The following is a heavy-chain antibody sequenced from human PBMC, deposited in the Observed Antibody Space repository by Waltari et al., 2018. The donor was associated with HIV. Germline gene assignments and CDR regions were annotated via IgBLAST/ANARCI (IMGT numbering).Heavy chain of an antibody. V-gene: IGHV3-72*01. CDR1: GFTLSDHY. CDR3: GRGAAGSVADY. Sequence: EVQLVESGGGLVQPGGSLRLSCVASGFTLSDHYMDWVRQAPGKGLGWVGRMTINAKGYTTEYAASWEGEFSIARHEASNSAYLQMSSLKTEDTAVYFCGRGAAGSVADYWGPGTLVTVSS. D-gene: IGHD2-15*01. CDR2: MTINAKGYTT. J-gene: IGHJ4*02.